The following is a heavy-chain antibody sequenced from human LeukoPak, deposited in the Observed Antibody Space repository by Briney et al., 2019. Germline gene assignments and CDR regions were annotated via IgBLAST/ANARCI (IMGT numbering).Heavy chain of an antibody. CDR3: ARVWSSGWLNFDY. J-gene: IGHJ4*02. V-gene: IGHV4-4*02. CDR1: GGSISSSNC. CDR2: IYHGGST. D-gene: IGHD6-19*01. Sequence: PSETLSLTCAGSGGSISSSNCWSWVRQPPGKGLEWIGEIYHGGSTYYNPSLKSRVTISVDTSKNQFSLKLSSVTAADTAVYYCARVWSSGWLNFDYWGQGALVTVSS.